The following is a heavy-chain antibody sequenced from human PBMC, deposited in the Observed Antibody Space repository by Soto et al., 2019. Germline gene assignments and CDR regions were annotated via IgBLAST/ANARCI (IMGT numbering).Heavy chain of an antibody. V-gene: IGHV4-34*01. CDR2: INHSGST. CDR1: GGSFSGYY. Sequence: SETLSLTCAVYGGSFSGYYWSWIRQPPGKGLEWIGEINHSGSTNYNPSLKSRVTISVDTSKNQFSLSSLRSEDTAVYYCARGLPLAADYWGQGTLVTVSS. J-gene: IGHJ4*02. CDR3: ARGLPLAADY.